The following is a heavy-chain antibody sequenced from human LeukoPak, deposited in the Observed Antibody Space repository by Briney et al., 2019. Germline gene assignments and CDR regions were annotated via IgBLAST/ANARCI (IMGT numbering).Heavy chain of an antibody. CDR1: GYTFTSYA. Sequence: GASVKVSCKASGYTFTSYAMHWVRQAPGQRLEWMGWINAGNGNTKYSQKFQGRVTITRDASASTAYMELSSLRSDDTAVYYCATWRGSGSGKEEAFDIWGQGTMVTVSS. D-gene: IGHD3-22*01. J-gene: IGHJ3*02. CDR3: ATWRGSGSGKEEAFDI. V-gene: IGHV1-3*01. CDR2: INAGNGNT.